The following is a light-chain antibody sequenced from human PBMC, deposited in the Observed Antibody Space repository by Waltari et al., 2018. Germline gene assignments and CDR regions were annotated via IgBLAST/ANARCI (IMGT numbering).Light chain of an antibody. V-gene: IGLV3-10*01. CDR3: YSSDTTGLRV. CDR1: ELPRKY. Sequence: SYELTQPPSVSVSPGQTARITCSGHELPRKYAYWFKQKSGQAPRLVIYEDTKRPSGIPSRFSGSSSGTVATLTITGAQVDDEADYYCYSSDTTGLRVFGGGTTVVVL. CDR2: EDT. J-gene: IGLJ1*01.